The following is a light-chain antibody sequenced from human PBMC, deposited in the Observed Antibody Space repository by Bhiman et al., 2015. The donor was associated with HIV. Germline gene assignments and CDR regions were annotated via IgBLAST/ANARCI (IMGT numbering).Light chain of an antibody. CDR2: DVT. CDR3: CSYAGTYSYV. CDR1: SSDVGGHNY. J-gene: IGLJ1*01. V-gene: IGLV2-11*02. Sequence: QSALTQPRSVSGSPGQSVTISCSGTSSDVGGHNYVSWYQQHPGKVPKLLIYDVTERPSGVPGRFSGSKSGNTASLTISGLQAEDEADYYCCSYAGTYSYVFGTGTRSPS.